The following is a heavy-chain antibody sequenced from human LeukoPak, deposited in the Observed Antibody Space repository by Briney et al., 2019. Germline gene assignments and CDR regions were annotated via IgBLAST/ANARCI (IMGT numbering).Heavy chain of an antibody. J-gene: IGHJ4*02. Sequence: GGSLRLSCAASGFTFSSYSMNWVRQAPGKGLEWVSYISSSSSTIYYADSVKGRFTISRDNAKNSLYLQMNSLRDEDTAVYYCARSEQYYDYIWGSYRFDYWGQGTLVTVSS. CDR1: GFTFSSYS. CDR3: ARSEQYYDYIWGSYRFDY. D-gene: IGHD3-16*02. V-gene: IGHV3-48*02. CDR2: ISSSSSTI.